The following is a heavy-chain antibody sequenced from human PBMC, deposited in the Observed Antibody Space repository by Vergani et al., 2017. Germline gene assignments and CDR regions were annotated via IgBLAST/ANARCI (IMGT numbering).Heavy chain of an antibody. V-gene: IGHV1-24*01. Sequence: QVQLVQSGAEVKKPGASVKVSCKVSGYTLTELSMHWVRQAPGKGLEWMGGFDPADGETIYAQKFQGRVTMTEDTSTDTAYMELSSLRSEDTAVYYCATAHAIAVAGGEPLNWFDPWGQGTLVTGSS. J-gene: IGHJ5*02. CDR2: FDPADGET. CDR3: ATAHAIAVAGGEPLNWFDP. CDR1: GYTLTELS. D-gene: IGHD6-19*01.